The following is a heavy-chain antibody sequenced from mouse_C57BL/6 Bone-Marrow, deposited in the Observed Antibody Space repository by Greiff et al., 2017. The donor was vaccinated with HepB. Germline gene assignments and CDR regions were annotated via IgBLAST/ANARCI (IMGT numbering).Heavy chain of an antibody. V-gene: IGHV1-82*01. CDR3: ARGGYYDYDVDY. Sequence: QVQLKESGPELVKPGASVKISCKASGYAFSSSWMNWVKQRPGKGLEWIGRIYPGDGDTNYNGKFKGKATLTADNSSSTAYMQLSSLTSEDSAVYFCARGGYYDYDVDYWGQGTTLTVSS. CDR2: IYPGDGDT. CDR1: GYAFSSSW. D-gene: IGHD2-4*01. J-gene: IGHJ2*01.